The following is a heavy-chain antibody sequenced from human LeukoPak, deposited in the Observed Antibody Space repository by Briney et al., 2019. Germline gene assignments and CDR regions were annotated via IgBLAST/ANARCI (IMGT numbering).Heavy chain of an antibody. V-gene: IGHV4-34*01. CDR3: ARTWMEMATGIGIDY. CDR2: INHRGST. D-gene: IGHD5-24*01. Sequence: PSETLSLTCAVSGGSFSGYHWSWIRQPPGKGLEWIGEINHRGSTNYNPSLKSRVTMSVDTSKNQFSLKLSSVTAADTAVYCCARTWMEMATGIGIDYWGQGTLVTVSS. J-gene: IGHJ4*02. CDR1: GGSFSGYH.